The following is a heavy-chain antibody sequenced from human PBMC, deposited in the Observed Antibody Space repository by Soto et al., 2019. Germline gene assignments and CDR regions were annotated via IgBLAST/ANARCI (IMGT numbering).Heavy chain of an antibody. D-gene: IGHD3-16*01. CDR2: IRRNAYGGTT. CDR3: TRASSLDFDF. CDR1: GFTFGYYA. V-gene: IGHV3-49*04. J-gene: IGHJ4*02. Sequence: PGGSLRLSCTTSGFTFGYYAQSWVRQAPGKGLEWVGFIRRNAYGGTTDYAASVKGRFTISRDDSKSIAYLQMNSLRTEDTALYYCTRASSLDFDFWGQGTLVTVSS.